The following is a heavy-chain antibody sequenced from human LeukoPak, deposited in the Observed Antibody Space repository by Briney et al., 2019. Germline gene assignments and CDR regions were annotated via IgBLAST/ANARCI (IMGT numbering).Heavy chain of an antibody. CDR2: IYSGGST. CDR1: GFTVSSNY. V-gene: IGHV3-66*01. J-gene: IGHJ4*02. D-gene: IGHD3-9*01. CDR3: ARGYYDILTGYSHFDY. Sequence: GGSLRLSCAASGFTVSSNYMSWVRQAPGKGLEWVSVIYSGGSTYYADSVKGRFTISRDNSKNTLYLQMNSLRAEDTAVYYCARGYYDILTGYSHFDYWGQGTLVTVSS.